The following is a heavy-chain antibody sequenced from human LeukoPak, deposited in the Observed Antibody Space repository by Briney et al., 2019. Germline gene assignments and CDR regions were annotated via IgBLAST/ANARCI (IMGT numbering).Heavy chain of an antibody. V-gene: IGHV3-23*01. D-gene: IGHD2-2*01. J-gene: IGHJ4*02. CDR2: ISGSGGGT. CDR1: GFTFSSYA. CDR3: AKDPLVVVPRRTYFDY. Sequence: PGGSLRLSCAASGFTFSSYAMSWVRQAPGKGLEWVSAISGSGGGTYYADSVKGRFTISRDNSKNTLYLQVTSLRAEDTAVYYCAKDPLVVVPRRTYFDYWGQGTLVTVSS.